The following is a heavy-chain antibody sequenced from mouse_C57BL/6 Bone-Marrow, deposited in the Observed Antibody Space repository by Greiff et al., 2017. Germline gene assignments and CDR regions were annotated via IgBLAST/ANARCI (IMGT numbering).Heavy chain of an antibody. CDR1: GYAFSSSW. J-gene: IGHJ1*03. CDR2: IYPGDGNT. CDR3: AGSNYYGSTDWYFDV. D-gene: IGHD1-1*01. V-gene: IGHV1-82*01. Sequence: VQLQQSGPELVKPGASVKISCKASGYAFSSSWMNWVKQRPGKGLEWIGRIYPGDGNTNYNGKFKGKATLTADKSSSTAYMQLSSLTSEDSAVYDWAGSNYYGSTDWYFDVWGTGTTVTVSA.